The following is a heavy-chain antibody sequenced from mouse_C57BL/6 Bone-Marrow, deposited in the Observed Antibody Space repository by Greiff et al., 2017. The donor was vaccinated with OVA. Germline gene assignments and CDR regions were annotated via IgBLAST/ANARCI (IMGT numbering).Heavy chain of an antibody. CDR2: SRNKANDYTT. J-gene: IGHJ1*03. CDR1: GFTFSDFY. Sequence: EVMLVESGAGLVQSGRSLRLSCATSGFTFSDFYMEWVRQAPGKGLEWIAASRNKANDYTTEYSLSLKGRFIVSRDTSLSILYLQMNALRAEDPAIYYCARDAPLYYDKGNWYFDVWGTGTTVTVSS. V-gene: IGHV7-1*01. CDR3: ARDAPLYYDKGNWYFDV. D-gene: IGHD1-1*01.